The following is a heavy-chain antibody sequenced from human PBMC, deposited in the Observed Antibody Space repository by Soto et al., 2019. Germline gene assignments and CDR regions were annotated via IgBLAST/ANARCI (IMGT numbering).Heavy chain of an antibody. Sequence: PGGSLRLSCAASGFTFSGYGMHWVRQAPGKGLEWVAVISYDGNNKYYADSVKGRFTISRDNSKNTLYLQKNSLRDEDTAVYYCAKGGRGTYYYYYGVDVWGQGTRVTVSS. CDR1: GFTFSGYG. CDR2: ISYDGNNK. V-gene: IGHV3-30*18. J-gene: IGHJ6*02. D-gene: IGHD1-1*01. CDR3: AKGGRGTYYYYYGVDV.